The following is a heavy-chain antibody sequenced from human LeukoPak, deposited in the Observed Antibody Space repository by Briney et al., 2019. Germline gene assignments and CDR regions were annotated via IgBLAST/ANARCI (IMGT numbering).Heavy chain of an antibody. CDR1: GGTFSSYA. CDR3: ARGEPYSSSSLYYFDY. D-gene: IGHD6-6*01. Sequence: SVKVSCKASGGTFSSYAISWVRQAPGQGLEWMGGIIPIFGTANYAQKFQGRVTITADEPTSTAYMELSSLRSEDTAAYCCARGEPYSSSSLYYFDYWGQGTLVTVSS. CDR2: IIPIFGTA. V-gene: IGHV1-69*13. J-gene: IGHJ4*02.